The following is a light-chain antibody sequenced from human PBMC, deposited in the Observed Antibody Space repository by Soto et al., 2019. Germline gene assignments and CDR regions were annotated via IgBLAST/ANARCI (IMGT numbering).Light chain of an antibody. CDR2: GNS. CDR3: QSYDSSLSGYV. CDR1: TSNIGANP. V-gene: IGLV1-40*01. Sequence: QSVLTQPPSVSGTPGQRVIISCSGSTSNIGANPVNWYQQLPGTAPKLLIYGNSNRPSGVPDRFSGSKSGTSASLAITGLQAEDEADYYCQSYDSSLSGYVFGTGTKLTVL. J-gene: IGLJ1*01.